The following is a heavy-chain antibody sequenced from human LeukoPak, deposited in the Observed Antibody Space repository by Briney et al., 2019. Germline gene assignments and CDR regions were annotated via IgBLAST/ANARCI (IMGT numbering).Heavy chain of an antibody. CDR1: GFTFSSYN. CDR3: AKDGGLWVSAHWGDS. D-gene: IGHD7-27*01. V-gene: IGHV3-23*01. Sequence: GGSLRLSCAASGFTFSSYNMSWVRQAPGKGLEWVSTITTSDGNTYYADSVKGRFTVSRDNSKNTLFLQTDSLRAEDTAVYYCAKDGGLWVSAHWGDSWGRGTLVTVSS. CDR2: ITTSDGNT. J-gene: IGHJ4*02.